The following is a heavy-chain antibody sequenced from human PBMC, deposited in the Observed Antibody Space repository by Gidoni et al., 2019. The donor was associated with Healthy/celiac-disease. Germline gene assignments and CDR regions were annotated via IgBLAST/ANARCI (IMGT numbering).Heavy chain of an antibody. D-gene: IGHD3-3*01. CDR3: ARAGTYYDFWSGYYGAVMGYYYYGMDV. CDR2: INHSGST. V-gene: IGHV4-34*01. Sequence: QVQLQQWGAGLLKPSETLSLTCAVYGGSFSGYYWTWIRQPPGKGLEWIGEINHSGSTNYNPSLKSRVTISVDTSKNQFSLKLSSVTAADTAVYYCARAGTYYDFWSGYYGAVMGYYYYGMDVWGQGTTVTVSS. CDR1: GGSFSGYY. J-gene: IGHJ6*02.